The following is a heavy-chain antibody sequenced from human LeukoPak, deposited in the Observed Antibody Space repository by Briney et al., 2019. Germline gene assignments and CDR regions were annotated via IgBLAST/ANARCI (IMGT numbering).Heavy chain of an antibody. Sequence: HWASVKVSCKASGYTFTSYGISWVRQAPGQGLEWMGWNSAYNGNTNYAQKLQGRVTMTTDTSTSTAYMELRSLRSDDTAVYYCARDVGGYYYGSGSQPIWFDPWGQGTLVTVSS. CDR2: NSAYNGNT. CDR1: GYTFTSYG. CDR3: ARDVGGYYYGSGSQPIWFDP. D-gene: IGHD3-10*01. V-gene: IGHV1-18*01. J-gene: IGHJ5*02.